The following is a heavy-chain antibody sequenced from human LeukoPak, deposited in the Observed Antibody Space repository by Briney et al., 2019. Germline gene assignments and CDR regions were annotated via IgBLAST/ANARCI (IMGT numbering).Heavy chain of an antibody. D-gene: IGHD2-8*01. Sequence: ASVKVSCKASGYSFISYHMHWVRQAPGQGLEWMGIINPSGGSTSYAQKFQGRIIMTRDTSTSTFYTELSSLRSEDTAVYYCARTYCTNGVCYSGIPDYYYYMDVWGKGTTVTVSS. CDR1: GYSFISYH. CDR3: ARTYCTNGVCYSGIPDYYYYMDV. CDR2: INPSGGST. J-gene: IGHJ6*03. V-gene: IGHV1-46*03.